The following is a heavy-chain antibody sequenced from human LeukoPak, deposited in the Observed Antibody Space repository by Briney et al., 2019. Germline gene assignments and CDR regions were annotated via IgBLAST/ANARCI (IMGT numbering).Heavy chain of an antibody. D-gene: IGHD3-3*01. J-gene: IGHJ4*02. CDR3: AKVLHDFWSGYFGFDY. Sequence: GGSLRLSRAASGFTFSSYGMSWVRQAPGKGLEWVSAISGSGGSTYYADSVKGRFTISRDNSKNTLYLQMNSLRAEDTAVYYCAKVLHDFWSGYFGFDYWGQGTLVTVSS. CDR1: GFTFSSYG. V-gene: IGHV3-23*01. CDR2: ISGSGGST.